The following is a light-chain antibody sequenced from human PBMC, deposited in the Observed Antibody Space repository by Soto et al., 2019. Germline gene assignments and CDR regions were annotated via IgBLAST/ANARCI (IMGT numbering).Light chain of an antibody. V-gene: IGKV1-39*01. CDR2: AAS. CDR1: ENIRTY. Sequence: DIQMTQSPSSLSASVGDRVTITCRASENIRTYLNWYQQQPGKAPKLLMFAASTLQSGIPSRFSGSGSGTYFIFTITSLQPEDFATYFCQQSYNSPPTFGQGTKVEI. CDR3: QQSYNSPPT. J-gene: IGKJ1*01.